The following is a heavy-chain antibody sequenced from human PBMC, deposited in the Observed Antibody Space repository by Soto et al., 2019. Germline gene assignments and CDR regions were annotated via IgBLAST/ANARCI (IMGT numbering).Heavy chain of an antibody. CDR3: ARGFRGHYGFEV. CDR2: IRGDGNSI. J-gene: IGHJ3*01. Sequence: EVQVVESGGGLAQPGGSLRLSCAASEFTFTDYWMHWVRQAPGKGLVWVSRIRGDGNSINYADFVRGRFTLSRDNAKNTLYLQIRSLRVAETAVYYCARGFRGHYGFEVWGQGTMVTVSS. V-gene: IGHV3-74*01. CDR1: EFTFTDYW. D-gene: IGHD5-12*01.